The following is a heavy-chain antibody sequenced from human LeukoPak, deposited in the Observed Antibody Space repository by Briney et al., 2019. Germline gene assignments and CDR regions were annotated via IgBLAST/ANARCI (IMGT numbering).Heavy chain of an antibody. CDR2: ISESGDVT. Sequence: GGSLRLSCVVSGFTFSSYPMSWVRQAPGRGLEWVSVISESGDVTHYADSMKGRFTISRDNTKNTLNLQMNGLRDEDTAIYYCARDSSHYLGSSDYWGQGALVTVSS. CDR1: GFTFSSYP. V-gene: IGHV3-23*01. CDR3: ARDSSHYLGSSDY. D-gene: IGHD6-6*01. J-gene: IGHJ4*02.